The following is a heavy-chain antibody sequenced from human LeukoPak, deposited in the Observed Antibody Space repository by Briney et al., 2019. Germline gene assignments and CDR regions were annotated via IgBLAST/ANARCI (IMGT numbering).Heavy chain of an antibody. CDR1: GFTFSSYA. Sequence: PGGPLRLSCAASGFTFSSYAMIWVRAPPGKGREWGAAISGSGGSTYYADYVKRRFTISRDNSKNTLYLQMNRLRAEDTAVYYCAKDRVVVVAARTLDYWGQGTLVTVSS. CDR2: ISGSGGST. V-gene: IGHV3-23*01. CDR3: AKDRVVVVAARTLDY. J-gene: IGHJ4*02. D-gene: IGHD2-15*01.